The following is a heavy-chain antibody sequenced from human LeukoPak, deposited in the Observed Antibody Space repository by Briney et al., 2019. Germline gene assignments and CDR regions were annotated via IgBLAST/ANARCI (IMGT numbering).Heavy chain of an antibody. D-gene: IGHD1-1*01. CDR2: LRGDGET. Sequence: GGSLRLSCAASGFILSKYAMSWVRPAPEGGREWFSSLRGDGETFYEESVKRLFTLCRDESKNTVYLQLSNLRVDDTALYYCEESSCVSNADPVLWGQGTRVTVSS. CDR1: GFILSKYA. V-gene: IGHV3-23*01. J-gene: IGHJ4*02. CDR3: EESSCVSNADPVL.